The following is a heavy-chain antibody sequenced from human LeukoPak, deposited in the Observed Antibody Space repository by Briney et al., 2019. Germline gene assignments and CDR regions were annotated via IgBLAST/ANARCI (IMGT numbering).Heavy chain of an antibody. CDR3: ASLRSYSDAFDI. Sequence: GESLKISCKGSGYNFANYWIGWVRQMPGKGLEWMGIIYPGDSDTRHSPSFQGQVTISADKSISTAYLQWSSLKASDTAMYYCASLRSYSDAFDIWGQGTMVTVSS. D-gene: IGHD2-21*01. J-gene: IGHJ3*02. CDR2: IYPGDSDT. V-gene: IGHV5-51*01. CDR1: GYNFANYW.